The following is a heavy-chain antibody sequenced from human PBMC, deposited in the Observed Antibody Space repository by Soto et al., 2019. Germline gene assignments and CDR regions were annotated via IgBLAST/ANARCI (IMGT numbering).Heavy chain of an antibody. V-gene: IGHV2-5*02. CDR3: ARKLASMVRGVIRGHYGMDV. Sequence: QITLKESGPTLVKPTQTLTLTCTFSGFSLSTSGVGVGWIRQPPGKALEWLALIYWDDDKRYSPSLKSRLTITKDTSKNQVVLTMTNMDPVDTATYYCARKLASMVRGVIRGHYGMDVWGQGTTVTVSS. CDR2: IYWDDDK. D-gene: IGHD3-10*01. CDR1: GFSLSTSGVG. J-gene: IGHJ6*02.